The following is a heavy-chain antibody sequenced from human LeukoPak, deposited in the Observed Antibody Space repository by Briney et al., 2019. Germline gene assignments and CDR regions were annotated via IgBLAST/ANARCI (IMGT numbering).Heavy chain of an antibody. V-gene: IGHV1-18*04. D-gene: IGHD1-26*01. J-gene: IGHJ6*03. Sequence: GESLKISCQGSGYTFTSYWIGWVRQAPGQGLEWMGWISAYNGNTNYAQKLQGRVTMTTDTSTSTAYMELRSLRSDDTAVYYCARVDEQMGWELTDYYYLDVWGKGTTVTISS. CDR1: GYTFTSYW. CDR3: ARVDEQMGWELTDYYYLDV. CDR2: ISAYNGNT.